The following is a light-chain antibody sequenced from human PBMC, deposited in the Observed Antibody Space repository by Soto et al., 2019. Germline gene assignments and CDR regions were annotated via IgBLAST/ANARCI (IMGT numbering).Light chain of an antibody. CDR2: DAS. CDR1: QSVSSN. Sequence: EIEMMQSPATLSVSPGERVTLSCRASQSVSSNLAWYQQKLGQAPRLLIYDASTRDTGIPARFSGSGSGTEFTLTISSLQSKDLAVAVCQQYNNWPPYTFGQGTKLEIK. CDR3: QQYNNWPPYT. J-gene: IGKJ2*01. V-gene: IGKV3-15*01.